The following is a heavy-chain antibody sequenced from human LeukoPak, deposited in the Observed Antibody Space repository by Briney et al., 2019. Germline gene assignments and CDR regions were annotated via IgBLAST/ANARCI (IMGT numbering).Heavy chain of an antibody. Sequence: GGSLRLSCAASGFTFSDYYMSWIRQAPGKGLEWVSYISSSGSTIYYADSVKGRFTISRDNAKNSLYLQMNSLRAEDTAVYYCARDPEPYCSSTSCYTPGVYFDYWGQGTLVTVSS. J-gene: IGHJ4*02. CDR3: ARDPEPYCSSTSCYTPGVYFDY. D-gene: IGHD2-2*02. CDR1: GFTFSDYY. V-gene: IGHV3-11*04. CDR2: ISSSGSTI.